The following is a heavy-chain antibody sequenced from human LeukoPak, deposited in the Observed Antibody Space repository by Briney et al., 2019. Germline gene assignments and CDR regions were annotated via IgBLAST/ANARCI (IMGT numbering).Heavy chain of an antibody. CDR2: IWYDGSNK. V-gene: IGHV3-33*01. Sequence: GGSLRLSCAASGFTFSSYGMHWVRQAPRQGLEWVAVIWYDGSNKYYADSVKGRFTISRDNSKNTLYLQTNSLRAEDTAVYYCARDSSGYYPLEYFQHWGQGTLVTVSS. CDR1: GFTFSSYG. D-gene: IGHD3-22*01. J-gene: IGHJ1*01. CDR3: ARDSSGYYPLEYFQH.